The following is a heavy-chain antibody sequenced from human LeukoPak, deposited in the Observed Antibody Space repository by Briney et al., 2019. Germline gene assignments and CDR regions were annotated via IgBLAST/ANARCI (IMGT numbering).Heavy chain of an antibody. D-gene: IGHD5-24*01. CDR3: TTQPVYMVWLHYYYYYMDV. Sequence: PGGSLRLSCAASGFTFSNAWMSWVRQAPGKGLEWVGRIKSKTDGGTTDYTAPVKGRFTISRDDSKNTLYLQMNSLKTEDTAVYYCTTQPVYMVWLHYYYYYMDVWGKGTTVTVSS. CDR1: GFTFSNAW. CDR2: IKSKTDGGTT. V-gene: IGHV3-15*01. J-gene: IGHJ6*03.